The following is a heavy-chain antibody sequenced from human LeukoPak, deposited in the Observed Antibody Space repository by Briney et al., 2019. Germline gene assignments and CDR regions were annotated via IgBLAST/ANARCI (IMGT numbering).Heavy chain of an antibody. Sequence: GGSLRLSCEALGFNISNAWMSWVRQTPGKGLEWVGRLKSKADGGTIDFAAPVTDRFTISRDDSKNLMHLQLNSLKTEDSGVYFCTTDRLFFQHWGQGTVVIVS. J-gene: IGHJ1*01. CDR2: LKSKADGGTI. D-gene: IGHD4/OR15-4a*01. V-gene: IGHV3-15*01. CDR3: TTDRLFFQH. CDR1: GFNISNAW.